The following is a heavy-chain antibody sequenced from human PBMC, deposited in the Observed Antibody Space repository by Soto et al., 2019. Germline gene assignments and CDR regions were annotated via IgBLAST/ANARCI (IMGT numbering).Heavy chain of an antibody. CDR2: ISYDGSIE. CDR1: GFTFSSYG. Sequence: HPGGSLRLSCAASGFTFSSYGMHWVRQAPGKGPEWVAVISYDGSIEYYADSVKGRFTISRDNSKNTLYLQMNSLRAEDTAVYYCAKANIEAAGPAALDIWGQGTLVTVSS. D-gene: IGHD6-13*01. J-gene: IGHJ5*02. CDR3: AKANIEAAGPAALDI. V-gene: IGHV3-30*18.